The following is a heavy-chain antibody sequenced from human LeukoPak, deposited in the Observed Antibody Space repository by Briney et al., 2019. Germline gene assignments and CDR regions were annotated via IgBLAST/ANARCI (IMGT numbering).Heavy chain of an antibody. Sequence: SVKVSCKASGGTFSSYAISWVRQAPGQGLEWMGRIIPILGIANYAQKFQGRVTITADKSTSTAYMELSSLRSEDTAVYYCALPLYCSGGSCYNPDYWGQGTLVTVSS. CDR1: GGTFSSYA. J-gene: IGHJ4*02. D-gene: IGHD2-15*01. CDR2: IIPILGIA. CDR3: ALPLYCSGGSCYNPDY. V-gene: IGHV1-69*04.